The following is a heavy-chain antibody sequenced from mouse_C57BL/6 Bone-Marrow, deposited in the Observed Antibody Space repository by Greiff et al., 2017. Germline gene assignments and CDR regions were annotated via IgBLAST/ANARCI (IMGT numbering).Heavy chain of an antibody. CDR1: GYTFTSYW. V-gene: IGHV1-69*01. CDR3: ASETRSNY. J-gene: IGHJ2*01. Sequence: VQLQQPGAELVMPGASVKLSCKASGYTFTSYWMHWVKQRPGQGLEWIGEIDPSDSYTNYNQKFKGKSTLPVDKSSSTAYMQLSSLTSEDSAVXYCASETRSNYWGQGTTLTVSS. CDR2: IDPSDSYT. D-gene: IGHD1-3*01.